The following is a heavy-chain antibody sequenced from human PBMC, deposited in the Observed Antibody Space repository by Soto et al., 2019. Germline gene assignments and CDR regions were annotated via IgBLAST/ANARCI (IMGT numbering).Heavy chain of an antibody. CDR2: ISGSGGRS. Sequence: PGGALRLSFSASGFPFCNFAITWVRPGPGEGVEWFSGISGSGGRSYYVDSVKGRFTISRDNSKSTLYLQMNSLRAEDTAVYYCAKAYFVWSSEQPYYFDYWGQGTLVTVSS. V-gene: IGHV3-23*01. D-gene: IGHD3-16*01. J-gene: IGHJ4*02. CDR3: AKAYFVWSSEQPYYFDY. CDR1: GFPFCNFA.